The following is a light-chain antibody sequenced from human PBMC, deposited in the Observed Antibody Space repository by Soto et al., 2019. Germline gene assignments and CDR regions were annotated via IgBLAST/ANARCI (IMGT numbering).Light chain of an antibody. J-gene: IGKJ5*01. CDR1: QTVSSY. Sequence: EIVMTQSPATLSVSPGERATLSCRASQTVSSYLAWYQQKPGQAPRLLIYDASNRATGIPARFSGSGAGTDFTLTISSLEPEDFADYYRQQRSNWPTFGQGTRLEIK. CDR3: QQRSNWPT. CDR2: DAS. V-gene: IGKV3-11*01.